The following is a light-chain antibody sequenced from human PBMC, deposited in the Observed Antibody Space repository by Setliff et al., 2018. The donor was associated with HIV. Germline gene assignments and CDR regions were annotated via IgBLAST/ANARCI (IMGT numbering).Light chain of an antibody. CDR2: EVS. Sequence: QSVLAQPASVSGSPGQSITISCTGTSSDVGGYNLVSWYQQHPGKAPKLLIFEVSKRPSGVSDRFAGSKSGNTASLTISGLQTEDGADYHCSSFASSITWLFGGGTKVTVL. CDR1: SSDVGGYNL. J-gene: IGLJ2*01. CDR3: SSFASSITWL. V-gene: IGLV2-23*02.